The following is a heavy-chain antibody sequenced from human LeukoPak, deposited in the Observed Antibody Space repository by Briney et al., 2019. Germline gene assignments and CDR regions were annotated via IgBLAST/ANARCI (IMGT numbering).Heavy chain of an antibody. CDR1: GFTFSSYG. J-gene: IGHJ4*02. Sequence: PGGSLRLSCAASGFTFSSYGMHWVRQAPGKGLEWVAVIWYDGSNKYYADSVKGRFTISRENSKNTLYLQMNSLRAEDTAVYYCARDQDIVVVTAPFDYWGQGTLVTVSS. V-gene: IGHV3-33*01. CDR3: ARDQDIVVVTAPFDY. D-gene: IGHD2-21*02. CDR2: IWYDGSNK.